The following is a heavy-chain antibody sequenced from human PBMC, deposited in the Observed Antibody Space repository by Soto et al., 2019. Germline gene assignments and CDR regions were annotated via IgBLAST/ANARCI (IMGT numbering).Heavy chain of an antibody. J-gene: IGHJ6*02. Sequence: GESLKISCKGSGYSFTRYWIGWVRQMPGKGLEWMGIIYPGDSDTRCSPSFQGQVTISADKSISTAYLQWSSLKASDTAMYYCARGLWSDYYYSGMDVWGQGTTVTVSS. CDR1: GYSFTRYW. CDR3: ARGLWSDYYYSGMDV. CDR2: IYPGDSDT. D-gene: IGHD3-10*01. V-gene: IGHV5-51*01.